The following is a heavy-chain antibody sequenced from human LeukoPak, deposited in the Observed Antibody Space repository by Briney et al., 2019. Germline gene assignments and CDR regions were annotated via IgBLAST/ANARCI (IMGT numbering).Heavy chain of an antibody. V-gene: IGHV4-39*07. Sequence: TSETLSLTCTVSGGSISSSSYYWGWIRQPPGKGLEWIGSIYYSGSTYYNPSLKSRVTISVDTSKNQFSLKLSSVTAADTAVYYCARVPTYYSVVVVITAGGAFDIWGQGTMVTVSS. J-gene: IGHJ3*02. CDR2: IYYSGST. D-gene: IGHD3-22*01. CDR1: GGSISSSSYY. CDR3: ARVPTYYSVVVVITAGGAFDI.